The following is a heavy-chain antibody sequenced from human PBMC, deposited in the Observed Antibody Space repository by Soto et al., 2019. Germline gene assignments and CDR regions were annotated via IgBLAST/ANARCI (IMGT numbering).Heavy chain of an antibody. CDR2: IIPIFGTA. J-gene: IGHJ4*02. V-gene: IGHV1-69*13. D-gene: IGHD6-6*01. CDR3: ARDRGSSSSPITKPLDY. Sequence: SVKVSCKASGGTFSSYAISGVLQSPLQWLEWMGGIIPIFGTANYAQKFQGRVTITADESTSTAYMELSSLRSEDTAVYYCARDRGSSSSPITKPLDYWGQGTLVTVSS. CDR1: GGTFSSYA.